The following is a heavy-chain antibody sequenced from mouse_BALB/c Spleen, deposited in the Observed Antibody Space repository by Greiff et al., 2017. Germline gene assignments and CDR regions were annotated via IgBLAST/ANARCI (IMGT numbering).Heavy chain of an antibody. CDR3: ARRGLRLPFDY. J-gene: IGHJ2*01. Sequence: QVQLQQSGAELVKPGASVKLSCTTSGYTFTSYWIQWVKQRPGQGLGWIGEIFPGTGTTYYNEKFKGKATLTIDTSSSTAYMQLSSLTSEDSAVYFCARRGLRLPFDYWGQGTTLTVSS. CDR1: GYTFTSYW. V-gene: IGHV1S132*01. D-gene: IGHD1-2*01. CDR2: IFPGTGTT.